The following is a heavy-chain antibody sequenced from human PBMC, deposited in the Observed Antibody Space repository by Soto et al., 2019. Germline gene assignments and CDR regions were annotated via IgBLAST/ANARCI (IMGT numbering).Heavy chain of an antibody. Sequence: GGSLRLSCAASGFTFSSYAMTWVRQAPGKGLEWVSGISGSGGTTYYADSVKGRSTTSRDNSKNTLYLQMNSLGVDDTALYYCASAPRIAPHSPYDYWGQGSLVTVSS. CDR3: ASAPRIAPHSPYDY. D-gene: IGHD6-6*01. CDR2: ISGSGGTT. J-gene: IGHJ4*02. CDR1: GFTFSSYA. V-gene: IGHV3-23*01.